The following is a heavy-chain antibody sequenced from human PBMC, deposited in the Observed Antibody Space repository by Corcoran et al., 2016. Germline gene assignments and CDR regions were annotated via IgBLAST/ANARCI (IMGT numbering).Heavy chain of an antibody. CDR3: ARDPYGGYGGDI. CDR2: ITGSGGT. D-gene: IGHD4-17*01. Sequence: EVQVLESGGGLVQPGGSLRLSCAASGFTFSNYAMTWVRQAPGKGLEWVSAITGSGGTYYADSVKGRFTISRDTSKSTLYLQMNSLRAEDTALYYCARDPYGGYGGDIWGQGTMVTVS. V-gene: IGHV3-23*01. J-gene: IGHJ3*02. CDR1: GFTFSNYA.